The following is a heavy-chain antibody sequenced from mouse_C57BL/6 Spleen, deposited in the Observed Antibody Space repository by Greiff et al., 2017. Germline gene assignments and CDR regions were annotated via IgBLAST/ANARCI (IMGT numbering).Heavy chain of an antibody. CDR1: GYTFTSYW. Sequence: VQLQQPGAELVRPGTSVKLSCKASGYTFTSYWMHWVKQRPGQGLEWIGVIDPSDSYTNYNQKFKGKATLTVDTSSSTAYMQLSSLTSEDSAVYYCARSRSYDYDVTGYYYAMDYWGQGTSVTVSS. V-gene: IGHV1-59*01. J-gene: IGHJ4*01. CDR2: IDPSDSYT. CDR3: ARSRSYDYDVTGYYYAMDY. D-gene: IGHD2-4*01.